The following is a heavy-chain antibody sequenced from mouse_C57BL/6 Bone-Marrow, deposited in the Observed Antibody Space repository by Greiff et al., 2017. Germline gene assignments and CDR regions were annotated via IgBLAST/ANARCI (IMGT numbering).Heavy chain of an antibody. J-gene: IGHJ2*01. CDR1: GYSINSGYY. CDR2: ISYDGSN. D-gene: IGHD1-1*01. V-gene: IGHV3-6*01. CDR3: ANAITSVVAGFDY. Sequence: EVQLQESGPGLVKPSQSLSLTCSVTGYSINSGYYWNWIRQFPGNKLEWMGYISYDGSNNYNPSLKNRISITRDTSKNQFFLKLNSVTTEDTATYYCANAITSVVAGFDYWGQGTTLTVSS.